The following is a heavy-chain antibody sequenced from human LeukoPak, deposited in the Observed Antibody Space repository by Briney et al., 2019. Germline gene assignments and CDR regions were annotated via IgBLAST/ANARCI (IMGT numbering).Heavy chain of an antibody. Sequence: SGTLSLTCAVYGGSFSGYYWSWIRQPPGKGLEWIGEINHSGSTNYNPSLKSRVTISVDTSKNQFSLKLSSVTAADTAVYYCARRTLQRPPEYWGQGTLVTVSS. V-gene: IGHV4-34*01. CDR1: GGSFSGYY. D-gene: IGHD1-1*01. J-gene: IGHJ4*02. CDR2: INHSGST. CDR3: ARRTLQRPPEY.